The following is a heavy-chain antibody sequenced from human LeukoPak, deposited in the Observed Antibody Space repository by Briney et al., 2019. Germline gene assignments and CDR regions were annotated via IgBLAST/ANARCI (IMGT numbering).Heavy chain of an antibody. CDR1: GFNLSNFG. Sequence: PGGSLRLSCAASGFNLSNFGMNWVRQAPGKGLEWVAVISDDGSDTFYSASVKGRFTMSRDNSKNTVYLQMISLRTDDTAVYYCAKLSRGAALNDYWGQGTLVTVSS. CDR2: ISDDGSDT. CDR3: AKLSRGAALNDY. D-gene: IGHD3-16*02. V-gene: IGHV3-30*18. J-gene: IGHJ4*02.